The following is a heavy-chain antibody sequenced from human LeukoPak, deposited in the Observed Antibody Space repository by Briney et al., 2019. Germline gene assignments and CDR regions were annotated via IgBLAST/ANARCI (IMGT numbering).Heavy chain of an antibody. CDR3: ARDYSDSSGYSPFQH. V-gene: IGHV4-59*01. Sequence: SETLPLTCTVSGGSISSNYWNWIRQPPGKGLEWIGFIYFTGSTIYNPSLKSRVTISVDTSKNQFSLRLTSVTAADTAVYYCARDYSDSSGYSPFQHWGQGTLVTVSS. CDR1: GGSISSNY. CDR2: IYFTGST. J-gene: IGHJ1*01. D-gene: IGHD3-22*01.